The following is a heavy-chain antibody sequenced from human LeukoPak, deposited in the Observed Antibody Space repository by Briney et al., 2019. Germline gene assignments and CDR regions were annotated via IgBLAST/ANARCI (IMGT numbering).Heavy chain of an antibody. J-gene: IGHJ4*02. CDR1: GFTFSSYG. CDR3: AKAQAHCGGDCYSFDYFDY. Sequence: PGGSLRLSCAASGFTFSSYGMSWVRQAPGKGLEWVSAISGSGGSTYYADSVKGRFTISRDNSKNTLYLQMNSLRAEDTAVYYCAKAQAHCGGDCYSFDYFDYWGQGTLVTVSS. CDR2: ISGSGGST. D-gene: IGHD2-21*02. V-gene: IGHV3-23*01.